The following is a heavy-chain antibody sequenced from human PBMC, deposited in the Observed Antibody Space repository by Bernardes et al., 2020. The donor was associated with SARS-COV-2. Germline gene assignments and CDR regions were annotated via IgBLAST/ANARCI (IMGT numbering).Heavy chain of an antibody. V-gene: IGHV1-18*01. CDR2: ISAYNGNR. D-gene: IGHD5-18*01. J-gene: IGHJ4*02. Sequence: ASVKVSCKASGYTFTSYGISWVRQAPGQGLEWMGWISAYNGNRYSAQKVRGRVTMTTDTSTSTAYMELRSLTSDDTAVYYCARDLGWTQPKDSYGYDFWGQGTLVTVSS. CDR3: ARDLGWTQPKDSYGYDF. CDR1: GYTFTSYG.